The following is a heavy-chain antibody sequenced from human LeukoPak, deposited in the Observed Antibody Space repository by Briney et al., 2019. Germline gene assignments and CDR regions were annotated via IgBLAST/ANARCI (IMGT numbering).Heavy chain of an antibody. J-gene: IGHJ4*02. V-gene: IGHV3-30*18. CDR2: ISYDGSNK. Sequence: GGSLRLSCAASGFTFSSYGMRWVRQAPGKGLEWVAVISYDGSNKYYADSVKGRFTISRDNSKNTLYLQMNSLRVEDTAVYYCAKGSSWADWGQGTLVTVCS. CDR1: GFTFSSYG. CDR3: AKGSSWAD. D-gene: IGHD6-13*01.